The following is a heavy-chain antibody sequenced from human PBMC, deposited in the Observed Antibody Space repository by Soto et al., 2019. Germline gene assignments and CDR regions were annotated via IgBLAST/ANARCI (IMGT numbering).Heavy chain of an antibody. D-gene: IGHD6-13*01. CDR3: ARVIGIAAAPYDN. J-gene: IGHJ4*02. Sequence: LRLSCAASGFTFSSYAMHWVRQAPGKGLEWVAVTSYDGRNKYYAESVKGRFTISRANSKTTLYLQMNSPRAEDTAVYYCARVIGIAAAPYDNWGQGTLVTVSS. V-gene: IGHV3-30-3*01. CDR2: TSYDGRNK. CDR1: GFTFSSYA.